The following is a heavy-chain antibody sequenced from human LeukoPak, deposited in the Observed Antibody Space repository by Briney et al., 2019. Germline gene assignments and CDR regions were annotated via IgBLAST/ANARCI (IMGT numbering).Heavy chain of an antibody. J-gene: IGHJ4*02. Sequence: KASGTLSLTCAVSGGSISSRDWGSGGRQSPGKGLEYIGEIYHTGSTNYNPSLKSRVTISLDKSKNQFSLNLSSVTAADTAVYYCARDTRSYDSSAYYYFDYWGQGALVTVSS. CDR1: GGSISSRDW. CDR2: IYHTGST. CDR3: ARDTRSYDSSAYYYFDY. V-gene: IGHV4-4*02. D-gene: IGHD3-22*01.